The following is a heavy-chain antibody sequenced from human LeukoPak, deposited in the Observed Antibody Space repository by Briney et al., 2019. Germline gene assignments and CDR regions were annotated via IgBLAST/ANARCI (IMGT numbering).Heavy chain of an antibody. J-gene: IGHJ6*02. V-gene: IGHV1-46*01. CDR1: GYTFTSNY. D-gene: IGHD3-3*01. CDR2: IYPRDGST. CDR3: ARDRGITIFGVYYGMDV. Sequence: ASVKVSCKASGYTFTSNYIHWVRQAPGQGLEWMGMIYPRDGSTSYAQKFQGRVTVTRDTSTSTVHMELSGLRSEDTAVYYCARDRGITIFGVYYGMDVWGQGTTVTVSS.